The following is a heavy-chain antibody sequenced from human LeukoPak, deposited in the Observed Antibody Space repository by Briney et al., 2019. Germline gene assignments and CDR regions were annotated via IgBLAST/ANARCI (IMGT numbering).Heavy chain of an antibody. CDR1: GFTFSSYS. D-gene: IGHD3-10*01. J-gene: IGHJ6*03. CDR2: ISSSSSYI. Sequence: PGGSLRLSCAASGFTFSSYSMNWVRQAPGKGLEWVSSISSSSSYIYYADSVKGRFTISRDNAKNSLYLQMNSLRAKDTAVYYCAKAGRGGAITMVRGVKGDYYYMDVWGKGTTVSISS. V-gene: IGHV3-21*04. CDR3: AKAGRGGAITMVRGVKGDYYYMDV.